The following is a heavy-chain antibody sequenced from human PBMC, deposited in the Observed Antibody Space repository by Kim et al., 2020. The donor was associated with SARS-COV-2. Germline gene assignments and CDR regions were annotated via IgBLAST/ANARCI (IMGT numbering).Heavy chain of an antibody. CDR3: ARDLHLNYYDSSGYYQDY. Sequence: SETLSLTCTVSGGSISSSSYYWGWIRQPPGKGLEWIGSIYYSGSTYYNPSLKSRVTISVDTSKNQFSLKLSSVTAADTAVYYCARDLHLNYYDSSGYYQDYWGQGTLVTVSS. CDR2: IYYSGST. V-gene: IGHV4-39*07. J-gene: IGHJ4*02. CDR1: GGSISSSSYY. D-gene: IGHD3-22*01.